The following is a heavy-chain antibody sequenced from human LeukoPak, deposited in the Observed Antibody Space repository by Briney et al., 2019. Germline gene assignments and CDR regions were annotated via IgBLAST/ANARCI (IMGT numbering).Heavy chain of an antibody. Sequence: EASVKVSCKASGGTFSSYAISWVRQAPGQGLEWMGGIIPIFGTANYAQKFQGRVTITTDESTSTAYMELSSLRSEDTAAYYCARISPDYGDYARPFDYWGQGTLVTVSS. CDR3: ARISPDYGDYARPFDY. J-gene: IGHJ4*02. D-gene: IGHD4-17*01. V-gene: IGHV1-69*05. CDR1: GGTFSSYA. CDR2: IIPIFGTA.